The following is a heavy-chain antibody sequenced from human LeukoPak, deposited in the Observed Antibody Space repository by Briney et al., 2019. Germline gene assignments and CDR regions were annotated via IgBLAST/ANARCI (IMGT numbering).Heavy chain of an antibody. J-gene: IGHJ4*02. CDR2: ISWNSGSI. V-gene: IGHV3-9*01. Sequence: GRSLRLSCAASGFTFDDYAMHWVRQAPGKGLEGVSGISWNSGSIGYADSVKGRFTISRDNAKNSLYLQMNSLRAEDTALYYCAKDKSGGWDGVDYWGQGTLVTVSS. CDR3: AKDKSGGWDGVDY. D-gene: IGHD6-19*01. CDR1: GFTFDDYA.